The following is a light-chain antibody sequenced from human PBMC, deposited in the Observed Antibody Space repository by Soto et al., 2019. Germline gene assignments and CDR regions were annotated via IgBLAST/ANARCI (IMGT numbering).Light chain of an antibody. CDR1: SSNIGAGYD. J-gene: IGLJ2*01. CDR2: EDI. V-gene: IGLV1-40*01. CDR3: CSYAGGASVV. Sequence: QSVLTQPPSVSGAPGQRVTISCTGSSSNIGAGYDVHWYQQHPGKAPKLIIYEDIERPSGVSDRFSGSKSGNTASLTISGLQTEDEADYYCCSYAGGASVVFGGGTKLTVL.